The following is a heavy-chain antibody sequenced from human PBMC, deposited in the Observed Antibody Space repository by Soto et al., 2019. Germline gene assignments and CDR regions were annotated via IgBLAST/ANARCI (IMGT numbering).Heavy chain of an antibody. Sequence: SETLSLTCTVSGGSISSGGYYWSWIRQHPGKGLEWIGYIYYSGSTYYNPSLKSRVTISVDTSKNQFSLKLSSVTAADTAVYYCASQSSDCSSTSCYPQAYYYGMDVWGQGTTVTVSS. CDR2: IYYSGST. J-gene: IGHJ6*02. CDR3: ASQSSDCSSTSCYPQAYYYGMDV. D-gene: IGHD2-2*01. V-gene: IGHV4-31*03. CDR1: GGSISSGGYY.